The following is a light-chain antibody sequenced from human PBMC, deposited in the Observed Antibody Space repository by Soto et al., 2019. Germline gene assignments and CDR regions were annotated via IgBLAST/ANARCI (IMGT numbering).Light chain of an antibody. CDR1: ESISSH. J-gene: IGKJ5*01. CDR2: AAS. CDR3: TQYENLPN. Sequence: DIQMTRSPSSLSAAVLNIVTISFRASESISSHLNWYQQKSGRAPQLLIHAASTLQTGVPSRFSGSGSGTDFTFPISRLQPEDIATYYCTQYENLPNFGQGTRLEIK. V-gene: IGKV1-33*01.